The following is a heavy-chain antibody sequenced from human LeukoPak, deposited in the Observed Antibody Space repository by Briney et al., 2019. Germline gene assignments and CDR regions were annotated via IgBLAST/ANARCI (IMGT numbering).Heavy chain of an antibody. J-gene: IGHJ6*03. D-gene: IGHD3-9*01. CDR2: IYTSGST. V-gene: IGHV4-61*02. Sequence: SETLSLTCTVSGGSISSGSYYWSWTRQPGGRGLEWIGRIYTSGSTNYNPSRKSRVTISEDTSNNQFSLKLSSVTAADTDVYYFARDPVGRYFDWLSPGDYYYYMDVWGKGTTVTVSS. CDR1: GGSISSGSYY. CDR3: ARDPVGRYFDWLSPGDYYYYMDV.